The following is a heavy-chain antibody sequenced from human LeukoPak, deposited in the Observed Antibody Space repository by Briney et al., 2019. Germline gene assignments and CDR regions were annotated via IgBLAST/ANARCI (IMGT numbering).Heavy chain of an antibody. J-gene: IGHJ3*02. V-gene: IGHV3-30*04. CDR2: ISYDGSNK. CDR3: ARDRRGYCSSTSCFTDAFDI. Sequence: TGGSLRLSCAASGFTFSSYAMHWVRQAPGKGLEWVAVISYDGSNKYYADSVKGRFTISRDNSKNTLYLQMNSLRAEDTAVYYCARDRRGYCSSTSCFTDAFDIWGQGTMVTVSS. D-gene: IGHD2-2*02. CDR1: GFTFSSYA.